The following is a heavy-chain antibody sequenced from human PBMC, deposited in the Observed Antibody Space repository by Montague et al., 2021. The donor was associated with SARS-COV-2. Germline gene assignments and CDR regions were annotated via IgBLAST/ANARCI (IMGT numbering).Heavy chain of an antibody. CDR2: ISSSGYT. J-gene: IGHJ4*02. CDR1: GGSIRSSSFY. Sequence: SETLSLTCTVSGGSIRSSSFYWGWIRQPPGKGLEWIGSISSSGYTYYNSSLKSRVTIFVDTPKNQFSLKLSSVTAADTAVYYCARDYDDYLDFWGQGNLVTVSS. CDR3: ARDYDDYLDF. D-gene: IGHD4-17*01. V-gene: IGHV4-39*01.